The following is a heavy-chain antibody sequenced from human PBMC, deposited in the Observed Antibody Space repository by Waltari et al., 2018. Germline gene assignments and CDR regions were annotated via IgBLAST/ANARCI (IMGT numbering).Heavy chain of an antibody. Sequence: EVQLVESGGGLVQPGGSLSLYCAASGFPFGNYWINWLRQAPGKGLEWVANVQHDGTEKYYLDSVKGRFTISRDNAKSSLYLQMDSLRAEDTAIYYCARDGRGVNSQFNLFDLWGQGLQVTVSS. CDR2: VQHDGTEK. V-gene: IGHV3-7*01. J-gene: IGHJ5*02. D-gene: IGHD2-8*01. CDR3: ARDGRGVNSQFNLFDL. CDR1: GFPFGNYW.